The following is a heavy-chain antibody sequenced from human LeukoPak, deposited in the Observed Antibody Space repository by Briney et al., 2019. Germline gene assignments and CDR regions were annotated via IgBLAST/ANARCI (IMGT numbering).Heavy chain of an antibody. D-gene: IGHD6-13*01. Sequence: GGSLRLSCAASGFTFSGSATHWVRQASGKGLEWVGRIRSKANSYATAYAASVKGRFTISRDDSKNTAYLQMNSLKTEDTAVYYCTRPGSSWYRDFDYWGQGTLVTVSS. CDR3: TRPGSSWYRDFDY. CDR2: IRSKANSYAT. V-gene: IGHV3-73*01. J-gene: IGHJ4*02. CDR1: GFTFSGSA.